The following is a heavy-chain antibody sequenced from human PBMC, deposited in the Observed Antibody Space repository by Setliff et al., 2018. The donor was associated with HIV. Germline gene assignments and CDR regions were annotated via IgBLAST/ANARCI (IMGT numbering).Heavy chain of an antibody. J-gene: IGHJ4*02. V-gene: IGHV3-33*01. CDR3: ARRGRVAAVDY. Sequence: PGGSLRLSCAASGFTFSSYGMHWVRQAPGKGLEWVAVIWYDGSNKYYADSVKGRFTISRDNSKNTLYLQMNSLRAEDTAVYYCARRGRVAAVDYWGQGTLVTISS. CDR1: GFTFSSYG. CDR2: IWYDGSNK. D-gene: IGHD6-13*01.